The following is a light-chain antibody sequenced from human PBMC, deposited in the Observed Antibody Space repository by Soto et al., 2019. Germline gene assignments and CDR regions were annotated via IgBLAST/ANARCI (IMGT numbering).Light chain of an antibody. V-gene: IGLV2-14*01. J-gene: IGLJ2*01. CDR2: EVT. CDR3: SSYTDRYTLL. Sequence: QSALTQPASVSGSPGQSITISCTGSSSDIGGYNYVSWYQQYPGKAPKLMISEVTNRPSGVSNRFSGSKSGNTASLTISGLQSEDEAEYYCSSYTDRYTLLFGGGTKVTVL. CDR1: SSDIGGYNY.